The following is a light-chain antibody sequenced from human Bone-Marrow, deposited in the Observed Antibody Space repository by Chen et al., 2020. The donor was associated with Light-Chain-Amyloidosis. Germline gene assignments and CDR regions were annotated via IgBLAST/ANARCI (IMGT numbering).Light chain of an antibody. CDR1: DLPTKY. CDR3: QSADSSGTYEVI. CDR2: RDN. Sequence: SSALPPPPSVSVSPGQTARITSSGTDLPTKYAYWYQQKPGQAPVLVIHRDNERPSGISERFSGSSSGTTATLTISGVQAEDEADYHCQSADSSGTYEVIFGGGTKLTVL. V-gene: IGLV3-25*03. J-gene: IGLJ2*01.